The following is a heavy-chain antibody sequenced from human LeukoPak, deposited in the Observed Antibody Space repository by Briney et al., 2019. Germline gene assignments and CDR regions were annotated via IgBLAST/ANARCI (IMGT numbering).Heavy chain of an antibody. J-gene: IGHJ6*03. CDR3: ARERTGYYMAV. D-gene: IGHD1-14*01. CDR2: ISYDGSNK. V-gene: IGHV3-30*02. CDR1: GFTFRDYA. Sequence: GGSLRLSSAASGFTFRDYAMHWVRQAPGKGLECVAFISYDGSNKYYVDSVKGRFTISRDDSQNTLYLQMNSLRAEDTAVYYCARERTGYYMAVWGKGTTVTISS.